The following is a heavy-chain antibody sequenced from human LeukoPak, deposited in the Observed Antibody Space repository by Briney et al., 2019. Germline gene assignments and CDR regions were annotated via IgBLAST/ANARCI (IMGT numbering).Heavy chain of an antibody. D-gene: IGHD5-12*01. CDR3: ARERRGATKNYFDY. CDR1: GGSISSSSYY. CDR2: IYYSGST. Sequence: PSETLSLTCTVSGGSISSSSYYWGWIRQPPGKGLEWIGSIYYSGSTYYNPSLKSRVTISVDTSKNQFSLKLSSVTAADTAVYYCARERRGATKNYFDYWGQGTLVTVSS. J-gene: IGHJ4*02. V-gene: IGHV4-39*07.